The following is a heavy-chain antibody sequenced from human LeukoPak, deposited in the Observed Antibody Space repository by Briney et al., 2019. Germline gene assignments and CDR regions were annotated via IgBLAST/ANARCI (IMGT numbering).Heavy chain of an antibody. V-gene: IGHV3-23*01. Sequence: PGGSLRLSCAASGFTFSSYAVSWVRQAPGKGLEWVSSISGSGGSTYSADSVKGRFTISRDNSKNTLYLQMNSLRAEDTALYYCAKDRSCTNDICHGDFDCWGQGTLLTVSS. CDR2: ISGSGGST. J-gene: IGHJ4*02. D-gene: IGHD2-8*01. CDR3: AKDRSCTNDICHGDFDC. CDR1: GFTFSSYA.